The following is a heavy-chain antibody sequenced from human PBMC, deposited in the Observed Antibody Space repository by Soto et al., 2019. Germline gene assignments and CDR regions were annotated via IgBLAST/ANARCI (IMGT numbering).Heavy chain of an antibody. Sequence: QVQLQESGPGLVKPSQTLSLTCTVSGGSISDGAYYWSWIRQPPGKGLEWIGHIYNSGNPYNNPSLRGRLTISLDTSKSPFSLNLNSVTAADTAVYYCASGLSGDKVDQWGQGTLVTVSS. D-gene: IGHD2-21*01. CDR1: GGSISDGAYY. V-gene: IGHV4-30-4*01. J-gene: IGHJ4*02. CDR2: IYNSGNP. CDR3: ASGLSGDKVDQ.